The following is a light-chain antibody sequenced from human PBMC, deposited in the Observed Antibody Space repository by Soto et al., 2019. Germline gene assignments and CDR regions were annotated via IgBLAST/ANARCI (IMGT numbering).Light chain of an antibody. CDR2: DVN. J-gene: IGLJ1*01. V-gene: IGLV2-14*01. CDR1: SSDVGGYNY. Sequence: QSDLTQPASVSGSPGQSITISCTGTSSDVGGYNYVSWYQQHPGKAPKLMIFDVNNRPSGVSNRFSGSKSGNTASLTISGLQAEDEADYYCCSYTRSSTYVFGTGPKVTVL. CDR3: CSYTRSSTYV.